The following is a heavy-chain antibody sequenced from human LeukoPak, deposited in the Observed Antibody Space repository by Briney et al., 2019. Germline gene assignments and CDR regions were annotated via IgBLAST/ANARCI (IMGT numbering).Heavy chain of an antibody. CDR3: ARDKTTVTTLAYYYYMDV. V-gene: IGHV3-9*01. D-gene: IGHD4-17*01. J-gene: IGHJ6*03. CDR2: ISWNSGSI. Sequence: GGSLRLSCAASGFTFDDYAMHWVRQAPGKGLEWVSGISWNSGSIGYADSVKGRFTISRDNAKNSLYLQMNSLRAEDTAVYYCARDKTTVTTLAYYYYMDVWGKGTTVTVSS. CDR1: GFTFDDYA.